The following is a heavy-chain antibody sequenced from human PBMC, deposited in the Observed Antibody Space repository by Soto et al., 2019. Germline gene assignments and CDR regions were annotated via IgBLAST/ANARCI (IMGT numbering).Heavy chain of an antibody. CDR2: IFYSGST. Sequence: QVQLQESGPGLVKPSQTLSLTCSVSGVSLTSGTYYWSWIRQPPGKGLEWIGYIFYSGSTDYNPSLKSRVNISVDTSKNQCSLKLSSVSAADTAVYYGASTEDFFDYWGQGTLVTVSS. V-gene: IGHV4-31*03. CDR1: GVSLTSGTYY. J-gene: IGHJ4*02. CDR3: ASTEDFFDY.